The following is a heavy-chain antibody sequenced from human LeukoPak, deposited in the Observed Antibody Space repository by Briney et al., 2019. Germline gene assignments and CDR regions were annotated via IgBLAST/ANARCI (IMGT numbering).Heavy chain of an antibody. V-gene: IGHV4-59*01. CDR2: IYYSGST. J-gene: IGHJ5*02. CDR3: ARGNGRVRGVTGSGFDP. Sequence: SETLSLTCTVSGGSISSYYWSWIRQPPGKGLEWIGYIYYSGSTNCNPSLKSRVTISVDTSKNQFSLKLSSVTAADTAVYYCARGNGRVRGVTGSGFDPWGQGTLVTVSS. D-gene: IGHD3-10*01. CDR1: GGSISSYY.